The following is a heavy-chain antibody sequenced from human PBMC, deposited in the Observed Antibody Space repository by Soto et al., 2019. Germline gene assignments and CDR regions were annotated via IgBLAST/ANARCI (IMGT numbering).Heavy chain of an antibody. CDR2: IIPIFGTA. J-gene: IGHJ5*02. D-gene: IGHD3-22*01. V-gene: IGHV1-69*01. CDR3: ARGHFDSSGYYPMTNWFDP. CDR1: GGTFSSYA. Sequence: QVQLVQSGAEVKKPGSSVKVSCKASGGTFSSYAISWVRQAPGQGLEWMGGIIPIFGTANYAQKFQVRVTITADESTRTAYMELSSLRSEDTAVYYCARGHFDSSGYYPMTNWFDPWGQGTLVTVSS.